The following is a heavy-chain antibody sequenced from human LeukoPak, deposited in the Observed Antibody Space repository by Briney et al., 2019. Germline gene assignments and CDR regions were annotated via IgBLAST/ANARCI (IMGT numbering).Heavy chain of an antibody. CDR1: GFTFSSYA. CDR2: ISSNGGST. V-gene: IGHV3-64*01. D-gene: IGHD3-10*01. J-gene: IGHJ6*03. Sequence: PGGPLRLSCAASGFTFSSYAMHWVRQAPGKGLEYVSAISSNGGSTYYANSVKGRFTISRDNSKNTLYLQMGSLRAEDMAVYYCARASGSYYYYYMDVWGKGTTVTVSS. CDR3: ARASGSYYYYYMDV.